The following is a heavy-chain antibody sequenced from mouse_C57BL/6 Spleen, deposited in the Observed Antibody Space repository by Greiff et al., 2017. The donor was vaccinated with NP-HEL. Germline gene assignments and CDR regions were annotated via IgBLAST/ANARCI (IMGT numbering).Heavy chain of an antibody. J-gene: IGHJ1*03. D-gene: IGHD4-1*01. CDR2: IYPGDGDT. CDR1: GYAFSSYW. CDR3: ARNWDERDWYFDV. V-gene: IGHV1-80*01. Sequence: QVQLKESGAELVKPGASVKISCKASGYAFSSYWMNWVKQRPGKGLEWIGQIYPGDGDTNYNGKFKGKATLTADKSSSTAYMQLSSLTSEDSAVYFCARNWDERDWYFDVWGTGTTVTVSS.